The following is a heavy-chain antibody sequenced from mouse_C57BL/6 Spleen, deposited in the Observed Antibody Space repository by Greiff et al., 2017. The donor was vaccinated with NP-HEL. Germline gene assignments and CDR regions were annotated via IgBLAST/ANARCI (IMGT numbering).Heavy chain of an antibody. Sequence: DVMLVESGGCLVKPGGSLKLSCAASGFTFSDYGMHWVRQAPEKGLEWVAYISSGSSTIYYADTVKGRFTISRDNAKNTLFLQMTSLRSEDTAMYYCARFLLRRAMDYWGQGTSFTVSS. V-gene: IGHV5-17*01. J-gene: IGHJ4*01. CDR2: ISSGSSTI. D-gene: IGHD1-1*01. CDR1: GFTFSDYG. CDR3: ARFLLRRAMDY.